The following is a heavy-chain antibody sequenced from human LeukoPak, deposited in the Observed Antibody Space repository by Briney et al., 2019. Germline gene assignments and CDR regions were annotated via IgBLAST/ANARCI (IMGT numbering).Heavy chain of an antibody. CDR1: GYTFTGYY. V-gene: IGHV1-2*02. Sequence: ASVKVSCKASGYTFTGYYMHWVRQAPGQGLEWMGWINPNTGGTNYAQKFQGRVTMTRDTSISTAYMDLSSLRSDDTALYYCARGGIPHYYYYMDVWGKGTTVTVSS. D-gene: IGHD1-1*01. J-gene: IGHJ6*03. CDR2: INPNTGGT. CDR3: ARGGIPHYYYYMDV.